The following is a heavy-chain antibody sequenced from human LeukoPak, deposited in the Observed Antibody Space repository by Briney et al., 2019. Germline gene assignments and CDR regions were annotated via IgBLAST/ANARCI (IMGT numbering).Heavy chain of an antibody. D-gene: IGHD3-10*01. CDR1: GFTFSGAD. CDR3: IHYGSGSYSTDY. J-gene: IGHJ4*02. V-gene: IGHV3-73*01. CDR2: IRSKGNKYAT. Sequence: QPGGSLRLSCATSGFTFSGADMHWVRQVSGKGLEWVGRIRSKGNKYATEYAASVKGRFTISRDDSKNTAYLQMNSLKTEDTAVYYCIHYGSGSYSTDYWGQGTQVTAST.